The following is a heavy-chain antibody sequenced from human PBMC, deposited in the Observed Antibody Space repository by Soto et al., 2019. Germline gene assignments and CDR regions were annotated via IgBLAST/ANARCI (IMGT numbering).Heavy chain of an antibody. J-gene: IGHJ6*02. CDR2: ISGSGGST. Sequence: EVQLLESGGGLVQPGGSLRLSCAASGFTFSSYAMSWVRQAPGKGLEWVSAISGSGGSTYYADSVKGRFTISRDNSKNTLYLQMNSLRAEDTAVYYCAKAPYDFWSGYYTADYYYYGMDVWGQGTTVIVSS. D-gene: IGHD3-3*01. V-gene: IGHV3-23*01. CDR1: GFTFSSYA. CDR3: AKAPYDFWSGYYTADYYYYGMDV.